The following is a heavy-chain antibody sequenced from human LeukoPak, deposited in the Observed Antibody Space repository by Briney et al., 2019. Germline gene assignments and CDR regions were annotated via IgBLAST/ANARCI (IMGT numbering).Heavy chain of an antibody. CDR3: ARQVYSSSWSYYFEY. D-gene: IGHD6-13*01. J-gene: IGHJ4*02. Sequence: SETLSLTCSVYTGSLSGYSWSWIRQSPGKELEWIGEIHESRRTDYNPSLKSRVTISKDTSKKEFSLKLTSVTAADTAVYYCARQVYSSSWSYYFEYWGQGILVTVSS. V-gene: IGHV4-34*01. CDR2: IHESRRT. CDR1: TGSLSGYS.